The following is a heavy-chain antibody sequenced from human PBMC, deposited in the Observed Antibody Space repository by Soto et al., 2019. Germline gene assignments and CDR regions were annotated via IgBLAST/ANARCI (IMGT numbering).Heavy chain of an antibody. V-gene: IGHV1-69*13. D-gene: IGHD2-21*02. CDR1: GGTFSSYS. Sequence: SVKVSCKSSGGTFSSYSISWVRQAPGQGLECMGGIIPIFGTANYAQKFQGRVTITADESTSTAYMELSSLRSEDTAVYYCARGRRHCGGDCYPTIYYYYYYGMDVWGQGTTVTVSS. J-gene: IGHJ6*02. CDR2: IIPIFGTA. CDR3: ARGRRHCGGDCYPTIYYYYYYGMDV.